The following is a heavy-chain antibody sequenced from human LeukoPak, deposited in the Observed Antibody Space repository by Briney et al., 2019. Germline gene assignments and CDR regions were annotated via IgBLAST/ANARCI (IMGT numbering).Heavy chain of an antibody. V-gene: IGHV3-23*01. J-gene: IGHJ4*02. CDR1: GFTFSSTT. D-gene: IGHD6-13*01. Sequence: GRSLRLSCVASGFTFSSTTMGWVRQAPGRGLEWVSSITAIDGRTYYADSVRGRFTIPRDNSKNTVYLQLNSLRAGDTAIYYCTKDRRGPAAGTWYFDSWGQGTLVTVSS. CDR2: ITAIDGRT. CDR3: TKDRRGPAAGTWYFDS.